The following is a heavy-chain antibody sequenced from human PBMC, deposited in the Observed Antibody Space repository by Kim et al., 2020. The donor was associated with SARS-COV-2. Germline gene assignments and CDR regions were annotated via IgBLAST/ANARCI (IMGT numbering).Heavy chain of an antibody. CDR2: IREKVIGGPT. CDR3: NRWADGYSYGPI. V-gene: IGHV3-49*04. J-gene: IGHJ4*02. D-gene: IGHD5-18*01. Sequence: VQAGRSLRLSCTGSGFDISDHSINWVRQAPGKGLEWVAYIREKVIGGPTAYAAFVKGRFSISRDDSKNIVYLQMTGLKTEDTGVYYCNRWADGYSYGPIGGQGTLVTVSS. CDR1: GFDISDHS.